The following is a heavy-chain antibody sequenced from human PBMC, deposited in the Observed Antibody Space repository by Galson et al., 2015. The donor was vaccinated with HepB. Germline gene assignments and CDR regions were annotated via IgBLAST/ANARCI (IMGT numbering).Heavy chain of an antibody. D-gene: IGHD1-26*01. J-gene: IGHJ6*02. V-gene: IGHV3-23*01. Sequence: LRLSCAASGFIFNNHAMTWVRQPPGKGLEWVSSISGGGGNTFYSESVKGRFTISRDNSKNTLFLQMNSLRADDTAVYSCAKSLRHYPYDMDVWGPGTTVSVSS. CDR2: ISGGGGNT. CDR3: AKSLRHYPYDMDV. CDR1: GFIFNNHA.